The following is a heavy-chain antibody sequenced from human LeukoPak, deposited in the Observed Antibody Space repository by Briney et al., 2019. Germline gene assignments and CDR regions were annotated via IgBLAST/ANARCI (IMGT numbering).Heavy chain of an antibody. CDR3: ARAPLELSDYYGSGSYYEGYFDY. CDR2: MNPNSGNT. CDR1: GYTFTSYD. D-gene: IGHD3-10*01. J-gene: IGHJ4*02. V-gene: IGHV1-8*01. Sequence: ASVKVSCKASGYTFTSYDINWVRQATGQGLEWMGWMNPNSGNTGYAQKFQGRVTMTRNTSISTAYMELSSLRSEDTAVYYCARAPLELSDYYGSGSYYEGYFDYWGQGTLVTVSS.